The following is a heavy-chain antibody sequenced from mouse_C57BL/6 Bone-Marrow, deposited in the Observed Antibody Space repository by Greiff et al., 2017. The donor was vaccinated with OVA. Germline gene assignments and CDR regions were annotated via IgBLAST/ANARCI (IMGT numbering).Heavy chain of an antibody. D-gene: IGHD1-2*01. CDR2: ITHSGET. CDR3: AGDRGYYGGFDV. CDR1: GFPITSGYY. V-gene: IGHV12-3*01. Sequence: ESGPGLVKPSQSLFLTCSITGFPITSGYYWIWIRQSPGKPLEWMGYITHSGETFYNPSLQSPISITRETSKNQFFLQLNSVTTGDTAMYYCAGDRGYYGGFDVWGTGTTVTVSS. J-gene: IGHJ1*03.